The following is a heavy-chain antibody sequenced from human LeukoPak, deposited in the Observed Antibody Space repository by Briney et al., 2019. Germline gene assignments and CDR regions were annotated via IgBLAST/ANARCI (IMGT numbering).Heavy chain of an antibody. CDR3: ARQVRQQLVMGGTNWFDP. CDR1: GGSISSSSYY. J-gene: IGHJ5*02. D-gene: IGHD6-13*01. Sequence: PSETLSLTCTVSGGSISSSSYYWGWIRQPPGKGLEWIGSIYYSGSTYYNPSLKSRVTISVDTSKKQFSLKLSSVTAADTAVYYCARQVRQQLVMGGTNWFDPWGQGTLVTVSS. V-gene: IGHV4-39*01. CDR2: IYYSGST.